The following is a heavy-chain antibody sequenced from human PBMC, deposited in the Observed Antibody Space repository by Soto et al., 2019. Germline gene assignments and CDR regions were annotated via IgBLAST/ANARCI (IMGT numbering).Heavy chain of an antibody. CDR1: GYTFTIYG. V-gene: IGHV1-18*01. J-gene: IGHJ6*02. CDR3: ARALGYSGYAGMDV. CDR2: ISPDNGNT. Sequence: QVQLVQSGGEVKKPGASVKVSCKASGYTFTIYGIKWVRQAPGQGLGWMGWISPDNGNTNYAQKLQGRVTMTTDTSTSPAYMELRSLRADDTAVYYCARALGYSGYAGMDVWGQGTTVTVSS. D-gene: IGHD5-12*01.